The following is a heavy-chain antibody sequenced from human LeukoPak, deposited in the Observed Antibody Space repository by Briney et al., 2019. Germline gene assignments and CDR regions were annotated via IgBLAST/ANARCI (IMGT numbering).Heavy chain of an antibody. CDR2: IYHSGST. V-gene: IGHV4-4*02. CDR3: ARRGVSSGWTLDY. CDR1: GGSISSSNW. J-gene: IGHJ4*02. Sequence: PSETLSLTCAVSGGSISSSNWWSWVRQPPGKGLEWIGEIYHSGSTNYNPSLKSRVTISVDKSKNQFSLKLSSATAADTAVYYCARRGVSSGWTLDYWGQGTLVTVSS. D-gene: IGHD6-19*01.